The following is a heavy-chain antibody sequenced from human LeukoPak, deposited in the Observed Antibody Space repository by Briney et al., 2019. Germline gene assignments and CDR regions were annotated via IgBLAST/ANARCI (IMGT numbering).Heavy chain of an antibody. CDR2: IYYSGST. Sequence: SETLSLTCTVSGGSISSSSYYWGWIRQPPGKGLEWIGSIYYSGSTYYNPSLKSRVTISVDTSKNQFSLKLSSVTAADTAVYYCARSITILGVVIIGYFDYWGQGTLVTVSS. CDR3: ARSITILGVVIIGYFDY. D-gene: IGHD3-3*01. CDR1: GGSISSSSYY. J-gene: IGHJ4*02. V-gene: IGHV4-39*01.